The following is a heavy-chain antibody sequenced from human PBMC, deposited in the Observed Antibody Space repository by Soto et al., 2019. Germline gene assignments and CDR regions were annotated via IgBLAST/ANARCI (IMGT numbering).Heavy chain of an antibody. CDR2: INPNSGGT. Sequence: QVQLVQSGAEVRKPGASVKVSCKASGYTFSDYYIHWVRQAPGQGLEGMGWINPNSGGTKYAPKFQGGVTMTRDTSITTAYMELSRLRSGDTAGYYCAREPATAKPEGVDFWGQGTLVTVSS. D-gene: IGHD1-1*01. V-gene: IGHV1-2*02. CDR1: GYTFSDYY. CDR3: AREPATAKPEGVDF. J-gene: IGHJ4*02.